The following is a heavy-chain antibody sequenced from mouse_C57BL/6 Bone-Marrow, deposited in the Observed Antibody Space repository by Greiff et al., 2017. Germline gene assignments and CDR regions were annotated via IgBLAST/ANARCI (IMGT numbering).Heavy chain of an antibody. CDR3: ARTKSPLYDYDYAMDY. CDR1: GFSLTSYG. Sequence: QVQLQQSGPGLVQPSQSLSITCTVSGFSLTSYGVHWVRQSPGKGLEWLGVIWSGGSTDYNAAFISRLSISKDNSKSQVFFKMNSLQADDTAIYYCARTKSPLYDYDYAMDYWGQGTSVTVSS. J-gene: IGHJ4*01. CDR2: IWSGGST. V-gene: IGHV2-2*01. D-gene: IGHD2-4*01.